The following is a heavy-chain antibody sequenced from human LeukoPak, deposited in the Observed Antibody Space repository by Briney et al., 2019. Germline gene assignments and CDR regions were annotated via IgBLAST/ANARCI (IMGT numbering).Heavy chain of an antibody. Sequence: GESLKISCKGSGYSFTSYWIGWVRQMPGKGLEWMGTIYPGDSDTRYSPSFQGQVTISADKSISTAYLQWSSLKASDTAMYYCARHLGDPEWLLFLLPNWFDPWGQGTLVTVSS. CDR3: ARHLGDPEWLLFLLPNWFDP. J-gene: IGHJ5*02. V-gene: IGHV5-51*01. D-gene: IGHD3-3*01. CDR1: GYSFTSYW. CDR2: IYPGDSDT.